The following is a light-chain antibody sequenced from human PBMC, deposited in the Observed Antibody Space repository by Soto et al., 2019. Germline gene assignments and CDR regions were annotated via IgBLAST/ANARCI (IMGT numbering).Light chain of an antibody. J-gene: IGLJ2*01. Sequence: QSVLTQSPSASASLGASDKLTCTLSSGHSSYAIAWHQKQPGKGPRYLMDLNNDGSHTKGDGIPDRFSGSSSGADRYLIISSLQSEDEADYYCQTWGTGFQFFGGGTKLTVL. CDR2: LNNDGSH. CDR3: QTWGTGFQF. CDR1: SGHSSYA. V-gene: IGLV4-69*01.